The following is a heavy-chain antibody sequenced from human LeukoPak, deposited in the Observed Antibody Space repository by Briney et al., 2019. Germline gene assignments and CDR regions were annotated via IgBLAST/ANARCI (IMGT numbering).Heavy chain of an antibody. CDR2: MYSRGDT. CDR1: GFTVSDNY. D-gene: IGHD6-13*01. CDR3: ARDAPQVPAAGVLAS. Sequence: AGGSLRLSCVASGFTVSDNYMSWVRQAPGKGLEWVSVMYSRGDTYYANSVKGRFTFFRDISKNTLYLQMDGLRNEDTAMYYCARDAPQVPAAGVLASWGQGTLVIVSS. J-gene: IGHJ5*02. V-gene: IGHV3-53*01.